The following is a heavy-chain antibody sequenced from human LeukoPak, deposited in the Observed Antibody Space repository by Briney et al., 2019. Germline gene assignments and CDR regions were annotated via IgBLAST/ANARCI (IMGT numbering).Heavy chain of an antibody. CDR2: ISWNSGSI. J-gene: IGHJ5*02. V-gene: IGHV3-9*01. CDR1: GFTFDDYA. D-gene: IGHD1-26*01. CDR3: AKDITGVGATGWFDP. Sequence: GGSLRLSCAASGFTFDDYAMHWVRQAPGKGLEWVSGISWNSGSIGYADSVKGRFTISRDNAKNSLYLQMNSLRAEDTALYYCAKDITGVGATGWFDPWGQGTLVTVSS.